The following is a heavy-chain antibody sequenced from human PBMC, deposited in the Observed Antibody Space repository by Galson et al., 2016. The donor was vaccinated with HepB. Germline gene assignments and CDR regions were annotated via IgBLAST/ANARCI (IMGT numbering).Heavy chain of an antibody. CDR2: FSNSGNT. Sequence: ATLSLTCTVSATSSGDSHWAFIRPPPGRGQWVLGSFSNSGNTFYTPSLKSRVTTSRDTSKNQFSVSLSPVTAADTAAYFCARVTGGRFDLWGQGTLVTVSS. D-gene: IGHD3-16*01. V-gene: IGHV4-39*07. CDR3: ARVTGGRFDL. J-gene: IGHJ4*02. CDR1: ATSSGDSH.